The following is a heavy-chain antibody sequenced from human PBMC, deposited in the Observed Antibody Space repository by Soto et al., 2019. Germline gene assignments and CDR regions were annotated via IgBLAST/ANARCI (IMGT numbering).Heavy chain of an antibody. CDR3: AMIHDYGDDAFDI. V-gene: IGHV3-23*01. CDR2: ISGSGGST. CDR1: GFTFSSYA. J-gene: IGHJ3*02. Sequence: GGSLRLSCAASGFTFSSYAMSWVRQAPGKGLEWVSAISGSGGSTYYADSVKGRFTISRDNSKNTLYLQMNSLRAEDTAVYYCAMIHDYGDDAFDIWGQGTMVTVSS. D-gene: IGHD4-17*01.